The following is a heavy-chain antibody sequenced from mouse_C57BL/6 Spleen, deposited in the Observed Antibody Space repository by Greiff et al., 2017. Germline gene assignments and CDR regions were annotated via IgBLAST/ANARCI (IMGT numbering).Heavy chain of an antibody. J-gene: IGHJ4*01. V-gene: IGHV1-7*01. CDR2: INPSSGYT. CDR1: GYTFTSYW. D-gene: IGHD2-4*01. Sequence: VQLQQSGAELAKPGASVKLSCKASGYTFTSYWMNWVKQRPGQGLEWIGNINPSSGYTNYNQKFKDKATLTADKSSSTAYMQLSRLTYEDSAVYYCARDDYWRGDGWGQGTSVTVSS. CDR3: ARDDYWRGDG.